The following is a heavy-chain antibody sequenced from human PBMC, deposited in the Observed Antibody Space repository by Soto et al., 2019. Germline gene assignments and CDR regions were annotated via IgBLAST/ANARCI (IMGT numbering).Heavy chain of an antibody. CDR3: ARTFDTITYYFDY. CDR1: EFILSSYA. J-gene: IGHJ4*02. Sequence: QVHLVESGGGVAQPGGSLRLSCAASEFILSSYAMHWIRQAPGKGLEWLAVISFDGNIIQYADSVKGRFIISRDNSKNTLYLQMNSLRGDDTAVYYCARTFDTITYYFDYWGQGTLVTVSS. V-gene: IGHV3-30-3*01. D-gene: IGHD3-9*01. CDR2: ISFDGNII.